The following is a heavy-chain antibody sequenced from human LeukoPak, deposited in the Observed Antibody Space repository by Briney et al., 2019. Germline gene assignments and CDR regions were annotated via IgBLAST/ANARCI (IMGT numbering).Heavy chain of an antibody. CDR1: GYTFTNYG. Sequence: AASVKVSCKASGYTFTNYGISWVRQAPGQGLEWMGWISPYNGNTNYAQELQGRVTMTTDTSTSTAYMELRSLRSDDTAVYYCARGRRRVVAASTFDYWGQGTLVTVSS. V-gene: IGHV1-18*01. D-gene: IGHD2-15*01. J-gene: IGHJ4*02. CDR3: ARGRRRVVAASTFDY. CDR2: ISPYNGNT.